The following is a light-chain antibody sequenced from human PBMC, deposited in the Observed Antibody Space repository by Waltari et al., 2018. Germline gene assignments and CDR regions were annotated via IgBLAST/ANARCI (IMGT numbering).Light chain of an antibody. V-gene: IGKV3-11*01. J-gene: IGKJ4*01. CDR1: QSVSSY. Sequence: EIVLTQSPDTLSLSPGERATLSCRASQSVSSYLAWYQQKPGQAPRLLIYDASNRATGIPARFSGSGSGTDFTLTISSLEPEDFAVYYCQQRSNWAPLTFGGGTKVEIK. CDR2: DAS. CDR3: QQRSNWAPLT.